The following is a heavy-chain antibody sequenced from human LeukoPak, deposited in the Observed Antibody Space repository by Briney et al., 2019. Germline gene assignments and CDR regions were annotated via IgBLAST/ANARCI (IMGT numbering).Heavy chain of an antibody. CDR1: GFPFFSYY. CDR2: INQDESVT. D-gene: IGHD1-1*01. V-gene: IGHV3-7*04. Sequence: GGSLKLSCAASGFPFFSYYMTWVRQAPGKGLEWVATINQDESVTDSVDAVKGRFTVSRDNAKNSLYLQMNSLRAENTAVYYCTTENWYVFEHWGQGTLVSVSS. CDR3: TTENWYVFEH. J-gene: IGHJ4*02.